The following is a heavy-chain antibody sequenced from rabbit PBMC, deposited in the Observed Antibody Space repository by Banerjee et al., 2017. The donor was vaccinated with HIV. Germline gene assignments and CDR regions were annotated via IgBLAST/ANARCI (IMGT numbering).Heavy chain of an antibody. CDR1: GFSFSSSYW. D-gene: IGHD4-2*01. CDR2: IYSSSGST. V-gene: IGHV1S45*01. CDR3: ARAGYDGISYYFNL. Sequence: QEQLEESGGDLVKPEGSLTLTCTASGFSFSSSYWICWVRQAPGKGLELIACIYSSSGSTAYVNWAKGRFTISKTSSTTVTLQMTSLTAADTATYFCARAGYDGISYYFNLWGQGTLVTVS. J-gene: IGHJ4*01.